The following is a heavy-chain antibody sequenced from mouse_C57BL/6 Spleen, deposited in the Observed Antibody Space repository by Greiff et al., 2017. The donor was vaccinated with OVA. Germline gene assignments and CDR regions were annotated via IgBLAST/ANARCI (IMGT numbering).Heavy chain of an antibody. CDR1: GYTFTDYE. V-gene: IGHV1-15*01. Sequence: QVQLQQSGAELVRPGASVTLSCKASGYTFTDYEMHWVKQTPVHGLEWIGAIDPETGGTAYNQKFKGKAILTADKSSSTAYMALRSLTSEDSAVYYCTRKDFPYAMDYWGQGTSVTVSS. CDR3: TRKDFPYAMDY. J-gene: IGHJ4*01. CDR2: IDPETGGT.